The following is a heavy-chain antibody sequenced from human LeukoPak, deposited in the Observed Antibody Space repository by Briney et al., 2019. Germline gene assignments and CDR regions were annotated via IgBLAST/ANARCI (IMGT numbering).Heavy chain of an antibody. J-gene: IGHJ4*02. V-gene: IGHV1-2*06. CDR2: INPNSGDT. Sequence: ASVKVSCKASGYTFTVYYMHWVRHAPGQGLEWMGRINPNSGDTNYAQKFQGRVTMTRDTSITTAYMELNRLRSDDTAVYYCARDFASSWPFDYWGQGTLVTVSS. D-gene: IGHD6-13*01. CDR3: ARDFASSWPFDY. CDR1: GYTFTVYY.